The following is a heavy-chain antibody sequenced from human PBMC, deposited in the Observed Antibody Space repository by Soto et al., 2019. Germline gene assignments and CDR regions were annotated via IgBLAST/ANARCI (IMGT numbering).Heavy chain of an antibody. CDR3: ARHPERIAEIGWFDP. Sequence: GGSLRLSCAASGFTFSSYAMSWVRQAPGKGLEWVSAISVSGGRTYYADSVKGRFTISRDNSKNTLYLQMNSLRAEDTAVYYCARHPERIAEIGWFDPWGQGTPVTVSS. V-gene: IGHV3-23*01. J-gene: IGHJ5*02. CDR2: ISVSGGRT. D-gene: IGHD6-13*01. CDR1: GFTFSSYA.